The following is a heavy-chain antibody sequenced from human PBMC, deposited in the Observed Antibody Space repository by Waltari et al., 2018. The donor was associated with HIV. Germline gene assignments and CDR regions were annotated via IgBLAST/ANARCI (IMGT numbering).Heavy chain of an antibody. V-gene: IGHV3-15*01. CDR1: GFTFSNAW. CDR3: TTVPTVTTSWFNP. J-gene: IGHJ5*02. D-gene: IGHD4-17*01. Sequence: EVQLVESGGGLVKPGGSLRLSCAASGFTFSNAWMNWVRQAPGKGLEWVGRMKRKTDGGTTDYAAPVKGRFTISREDSKNTLYLQRNSLKTEDTAVYYCTTVPTVTTSWFNPWGQGTLVTVSS. CDR2: MKRKTDGGTT.